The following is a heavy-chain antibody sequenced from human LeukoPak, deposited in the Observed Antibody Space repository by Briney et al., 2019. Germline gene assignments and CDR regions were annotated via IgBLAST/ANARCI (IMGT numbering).Heavy chain of an antibody. CDR1: GFTFSSYS. CDR2: ISSSGNYI. Sequence: PGGSLRLSCAASGFTFSSYSMNWVRQAPGKGLEWVSSISSSGNYIYYADSMKGRFTISRDNAKNSLYLQMNSLRAEDTAVYYCARDWSAAVYAPFDYWGQGTLVTVSS. D-gene: IGHD5/OR15-5a*01. CDR3: ARDWSAAVYAPFDY. J-gene: IGHJ4*02. V-gene: IGHV3-21*01.